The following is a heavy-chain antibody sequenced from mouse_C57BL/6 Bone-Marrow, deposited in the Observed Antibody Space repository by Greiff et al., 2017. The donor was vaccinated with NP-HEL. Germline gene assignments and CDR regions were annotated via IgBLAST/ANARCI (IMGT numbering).Heavy chain of an antibody. Sequence: QVQLKQPGAELVRPGTSVKLSCKASGYTFTSYWMHWVKQRPGQGLEWIGVIDPSDSYTNYNQKFKGKATLTVDTSSSTAYMQLSSLTSEDSAVYYCARYTTEVYYFDYWGQGTTLTVSS. V-gene: IGHV1-59*01. D-gene: IGHD1-1*01. CDR2: IDPSDSYT. CDR3: ARYTTEVYYFDY. J-gene: IGHJ2*01. CDR1: GYTFTSYW.